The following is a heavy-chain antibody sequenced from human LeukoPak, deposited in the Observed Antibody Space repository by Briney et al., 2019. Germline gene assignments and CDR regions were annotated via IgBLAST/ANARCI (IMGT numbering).Heavy chain of an antibody. V-gene: IGHV1-18*04. J-gene: IGHJ6*04. CDR1: GYTFTSYG. CDR2: ISAYNGNT. Sequence: GASVKVSCKASGYTFTSYGISWVRQAPGQGLEWMGWISAYNGNTNYAQKLQGRVTMTTDTSTSTAYMELRSLRSDDTAVYYCARVLTGYCPTTYYYYGMDVWGKGTTVTVSS. CDR3: ARVLTGYCPTTYYYYGMDV. D-gene: IGHD3-9*01.